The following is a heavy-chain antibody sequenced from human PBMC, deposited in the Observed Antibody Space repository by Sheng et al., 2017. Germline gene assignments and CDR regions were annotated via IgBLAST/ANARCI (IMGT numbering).Heavy chain of an antibody. CDR1: GFTFSSYA. J-gene: IGHJ4*02. Sequence: QVQLVESGGGVVQPGRSLRLSCAASGFTFSSYAMHWVRQAPGKGLEWVAVISYDGSNKYYADSVKGRFTISRDNSKNTLYLQMNSLRAEDTAVYYCARLFDWSGGSFDYWGQGTLVTVSS. CDR3: ARLFDWSGGSFDY. CDR2: ISYDGSNK. D-gene: IGHD3-9*01. V-gene: IGHV3-30-3*01.